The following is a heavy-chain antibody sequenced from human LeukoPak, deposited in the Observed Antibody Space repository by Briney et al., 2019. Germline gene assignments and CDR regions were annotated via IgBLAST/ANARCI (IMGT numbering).Heavy chain of an antibody. Sequence: GGSLRLSCAASGFSFSSYYMHWVRQTPGKGLEWVAVVSYDGRNTFYGDSVQDRFTISRDNSRNTLHLQMNSLRAEDTALYYCAKQSTQLLWFGSFDSWGQGTLVTVSS. V-gene: IGHV3-30*18. CDR3: AKQSTQLLWFGSFDS. D-gene: IGHD3-10*01. CDR1: GFSFSSYY. J-gene: IGHJ4*02. CDR2: VSYDGRNT.